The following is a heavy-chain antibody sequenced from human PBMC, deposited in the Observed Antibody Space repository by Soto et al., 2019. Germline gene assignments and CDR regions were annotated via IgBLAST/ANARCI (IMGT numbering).Heavy chain of an antibody. V-gene: IGHV1-69*13. Sequence: GASVKVSCKASGGTFSSYAISWVRQAPGQGLEWMGGIIPIFGTANYAQKFQGRVTITADESTSTAYMELSSLRSEDTAVYYCASAHDSSGYYHRVTFDYWGQGTLVTVS. CDR3: ASAHDSSGYYHRVTFDY. CDR2: IIPIFGTA. CDR1: GGTFSSYA. J-gene: IGHJ4*02. D-gene: IGHD3-22*01.